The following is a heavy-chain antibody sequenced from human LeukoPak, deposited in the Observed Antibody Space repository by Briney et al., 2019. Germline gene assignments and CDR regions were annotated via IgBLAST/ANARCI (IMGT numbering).Heavy chain of an antibody. CDR1: GFTVSSNY. D-gene: IGHD6-19*01. J-gene: IGHJ3*02. V-gene: IGHV3-53*01. Sequence: GGSLRLSCAASGFTVSSNYMSWVRQAPGKGLEWVSVIYSGGSTYYADSVKGRFTIYRDDSKNTLYTQRNSLRAADAAVYWWARDSRWGAFVIWGEGTMVTVSS. CDR2: IYSGGST. CDR3: ARDSRWGAFVI.